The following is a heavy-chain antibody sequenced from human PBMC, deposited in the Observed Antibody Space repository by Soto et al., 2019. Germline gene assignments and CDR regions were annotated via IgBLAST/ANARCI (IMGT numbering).Heavy chain of an antibody. J-gene: IGHJ6*02. Sequence: SETLSLTCNVSGGSMNTYYWTWIRKPPGKGLEWIGYVYYTGTTNYKPSLKSRVTISVDTSKNQFSLKLTSVTAADTAMYYCARASMTTIPMDVWGRGTMVTVSS. CDR1: GGSMNTYY. V-gene: IGHV4-59*01. CDR3: ARASMTTIPMDV. CDR2: VYYTGTT. D-gene: IGHD4-17*01.